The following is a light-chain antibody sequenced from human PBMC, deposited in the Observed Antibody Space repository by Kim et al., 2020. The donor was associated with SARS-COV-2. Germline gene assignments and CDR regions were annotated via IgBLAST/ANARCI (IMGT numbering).Light chain of an antibody. V-gene: IGLV2-8*01. Sequence: GQSVTISCTGTSSDVGGHNYVSWYQQHPGKAPKLLIYEVRERPSGVPDRFSGSKSGNTASLTVSGLQSEDEADYYCSSYAGSNIVVFGGGTQLTVL. J-gene: IGLJ2*01. CDR2: EVR. CDR1: SSDVGGHNY. CDR3: SSYAGSNIVV.